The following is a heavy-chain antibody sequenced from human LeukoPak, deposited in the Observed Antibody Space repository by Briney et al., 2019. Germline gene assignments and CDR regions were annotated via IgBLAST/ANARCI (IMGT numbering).Heavy chain of an antibody. V-gene: IGHV4-4*07. J-gene: IGHJ6*02. CDR3: AREDYYGSGSRYGMDV. CDR2: IYSSGGT. Sequence: PSETLSLTCTVSGGSISSYYWSWIRQPAGKGLEWIGRIYSSGGTDYNPSLKSRVTMSVDTSKNQFSLKLSSVTAADTAVYYCAREDYYGSGSRYGMDVWGQGTTATVSS. D-gene: IGHD3-10*01. CDR1: GGSISSYY.